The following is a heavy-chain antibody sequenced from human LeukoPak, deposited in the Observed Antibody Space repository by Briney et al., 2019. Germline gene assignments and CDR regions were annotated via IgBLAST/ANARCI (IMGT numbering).Heavy chain of an antibody. D-gene: IGHD3-3*01. V-gene: IGHV1-18*04. CDR1: GYTFTGYY. Sequence: ASVKVSCKASGYTFTGYYMHWVRQAPGQGLEWMGWISAYNGNTNYAQKLQGRVTMTTDTSTSTAYMELRSLRSDDTAVYYCARDARITIFGVVTTNPHDYWGQGTLVTVSS. J-gene: IGHJ4*02. CDR3: ARDARITIFGVVTTNPHDY. CDR2: ISAYNGNT.